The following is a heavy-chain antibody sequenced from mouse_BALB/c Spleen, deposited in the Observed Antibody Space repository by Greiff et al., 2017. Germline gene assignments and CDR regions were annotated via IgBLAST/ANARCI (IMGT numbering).Heavy chain of an antibody. CDR2: INSNGGST. Sequence: EVKLMESGGGLVKLGGSLKLSCAASGFTFSSYYMSWVRQTPEKRLELVAAINSNGGSTYYPDTVKGRFTFSRDNAKNTLYLQMSSLKSEDTALYYCARHYRSYGAMDYWGEGTTVTVSS. D-gene: IGHD2-12*01. V-gene: IGHV5-6-2*01. CDR1: GFTFSSYY. J-gene: IGHJ4*01. CDR3: ARHYRSYGAMDY.